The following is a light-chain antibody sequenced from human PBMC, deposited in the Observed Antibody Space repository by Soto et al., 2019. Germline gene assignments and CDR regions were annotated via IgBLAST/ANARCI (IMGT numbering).Light chain of an antibody. V-gene: IGKV1-9*01. CDR2: DAS. CDR1: QDSTKY. Sequence: IELTQSPSSLSASLGDRVTITCRASQDSTKYLAWYQQKPGKAPNLLIYDASTLHSGVPSRSRGSGSGTEFTLTISSLQSEDFAFYYCQQYNNWPRTFGQGTKVDIK. CDR3: QQYNNWPRT. J-gene: IGKJ1*01.